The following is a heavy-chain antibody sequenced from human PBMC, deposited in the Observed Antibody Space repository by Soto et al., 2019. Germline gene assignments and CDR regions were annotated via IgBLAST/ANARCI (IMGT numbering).Heavy chain of an antibody. J-gene: IGHJ2*01. D-gene: IGHD4-17*01. Sequence: PSETLSLTCTVSGGSISSYYWSWIRQPPGKGLEWIGYIYYSGSTNYDPSLKSRVTISVDTSKNQFSLKLTSVTAADTAVYYCARDISSIGEYGWYFDLWGRGTLVTVSS. CDR2: IYYSGST. CDR1: GGSISSYY. V-gene: IGHV4-59*01. CDR3: ARDISSIGEYGWYFDL.